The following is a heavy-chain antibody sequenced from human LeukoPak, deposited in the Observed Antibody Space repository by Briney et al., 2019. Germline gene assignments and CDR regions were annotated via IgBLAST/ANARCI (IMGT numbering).Heavy chain of an antibody. V-gene: IGHV4-39*07. CDR1: GVSISSSSYY. D-gene: IGHD6-6*01. J-gene: IGHJ5*01. CDR3: ARTSAEYSNSWIDS. CDR2: IYHSGST. Sequence: PSETLSLTCTVSGVSISSSSYYWGWVRQPPGKGLEWIGEIYHSGSTYSNPSLQSRVTISVDKSKNHFSLKLTSVTAADTAVYYCARTSAEYSNSWIDSWGQGTLVIVSS.